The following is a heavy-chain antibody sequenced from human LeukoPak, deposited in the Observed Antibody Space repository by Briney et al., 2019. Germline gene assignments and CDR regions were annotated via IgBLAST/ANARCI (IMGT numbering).Heavy chain of an antibody. CDR3: ARGPIAAAFDY. V-gene: IGHV3-30-3*01. Sequence: CVAFISYDASNKYSADSVKGRFTISRDNSKNTLYLQMNSLRAEDTAVYYCARGPIAAAFDYWGQGTLVTVSS. J-gene: IGHJ4*02. D-gene: IGHD6-13*01. CDR2: ISYDASNK.